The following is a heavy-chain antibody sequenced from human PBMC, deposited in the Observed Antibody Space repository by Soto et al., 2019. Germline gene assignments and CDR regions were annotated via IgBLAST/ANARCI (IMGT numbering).Heavy chain of an antibody. CDR1: GFTFSDYY. V-gene: IGHV3-11*01. Sequence: GGSLRLSCAASGFTFSDYYMSWIRQAPEKGLEWVSNISSSGSTTYYTDSVKGRFTISRDNAKNTLYLQMNSLRAEDTAVYSCVCSAYGDYVRSPFDHWGQGTLVTVSS. D-gene: IGHD4-17*01. J-gene: IGHJ4*02. CDR2: ISSSGSTT. CDR3: VCSAYGDYVRSPFDH.